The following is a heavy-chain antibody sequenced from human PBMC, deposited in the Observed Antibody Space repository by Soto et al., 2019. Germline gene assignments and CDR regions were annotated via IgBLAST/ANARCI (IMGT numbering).Heavy chain of an antibody. Sequence: QVQLQESGPGLVKPSETLSLTCTVSGGSISSYYWSWIRQPAGKGLEWIGRIYTSGSTNYNPSLNGQVTLSVDTSKNQFSLKLSSVTAADTAVYFCAREVGGRLWGGPIAPPRKWFDPWGQGTLVTVSS. CDR2: IYTSGST. J-gene: IGHJ5*02. CDR1: GGSISSYY. CDR3: AREVGGRLWGGPIAPPRKWFDP. V-gene: IGHV4-4*07. D-gene: IGHD2-21*01.